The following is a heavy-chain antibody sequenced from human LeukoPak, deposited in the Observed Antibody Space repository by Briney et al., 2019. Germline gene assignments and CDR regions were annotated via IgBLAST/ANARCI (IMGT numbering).Heavy chain of an antibody. Sequence: GGSLRLSCSASGFTFSSYAMHWVRQAPGKGLEYVSAISSNGGSTYYADSVKGRFTISRDNSKNTLYLQMSSLRAEDTAVYYCVKDGRITMVRGAAFEVFFDYWGQGTLVTVSS. CDR2: ISSNGGST. V-gene: IGHV3-64D*06. D-gene: IGHD3-10*01. J-gene: IGHJ4*02. CDR1: GFTFSSYA. CDR3: VKDGRITMVRGAAFEVFFDY.